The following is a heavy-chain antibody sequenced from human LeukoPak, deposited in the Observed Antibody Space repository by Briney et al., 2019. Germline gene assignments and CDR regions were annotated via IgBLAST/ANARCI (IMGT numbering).Heavy chain of an antibody. D-gene: IGHD3-9*01. CDR2: IKQDGSEK. CDR3: ARVFSTTYYDVLTGYYIPPPFDY. Sequence: GGSLRLSCAASGFTFSSYWISWVRQAPGKGLEWVANIKQDGSEKYYVDSVKGRFTISRGNAKNSLYLQMNTLRAEDTAVYYCARVFSTTYYDVLTGYYIPPPFDYRGQGTQVTVSS. V-gene: IGHV3-7*01. J-gene: IGHJ4*02. CDR1: GFTFSSYW.